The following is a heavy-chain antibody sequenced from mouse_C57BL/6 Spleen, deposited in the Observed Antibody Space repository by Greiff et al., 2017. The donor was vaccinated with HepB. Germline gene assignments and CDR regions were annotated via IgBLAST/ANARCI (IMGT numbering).Heavy chain of an antibody. J-gene: IGHJ2*01. D-gene: IGHD2-5*01. V-gene: IGHV5-16*01. CDR2: INYDGSST. CDR1: GFTFSDYY. Sequence: EVQVVESEGGLVQPGSSMKLSCTASGFTFSDYYMAWVRQVPEKGLEWVANINYDGSSTYYLDSLKSRFIISRDNAKNILYLQMSSLKSEDTATYYCAKAYSNFVGYFDYWGQGTTLTVSS. CDR3: AKAYSNFVGYFDY.